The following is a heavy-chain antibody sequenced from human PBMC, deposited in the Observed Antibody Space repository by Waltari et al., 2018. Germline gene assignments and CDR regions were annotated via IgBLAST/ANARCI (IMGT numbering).Heavy chain of an antibody. D-gene: IGHD1-7*01. V-gene: IGHV3-30*04. CDR2: ISYDGSNE. J-gene: IGHJ4*02. CDR1: GFRFRSHA. CDR3: ARDRIWKYVFDY. Sequence: QVQLVESGGGVVQPGRSLRLSCAASGFRFRSHAMHWVRQAPGKGLEGVASISYDGSNEDYADSVQGRFTISRDNSKNTLYLQIDSLRTEDTAVYYCARDRIWKYVFDYWGQGTLVTVSS.